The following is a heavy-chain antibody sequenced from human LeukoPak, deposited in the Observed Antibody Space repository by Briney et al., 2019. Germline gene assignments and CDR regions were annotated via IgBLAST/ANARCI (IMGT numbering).Heavy chain of an antibody. V-gene: IGHV1-2*02. Sequence: ASVKVSCKASGGTFSSYAISWVRQAPGQGLEWMGWINPNSGGTNYAQKFQGRVTMTRDTSISTAYMELSRLRSDDTAVYYCARRFWSQYNWFDPRGQGTLVTVSS. D-gene: IGHD3-3*01. CDR2: INPNSGGT. CDR1: GGTFSSYA. CDR3: ARRFWSQYNWFDP. J-gene: IGHJ5*02.